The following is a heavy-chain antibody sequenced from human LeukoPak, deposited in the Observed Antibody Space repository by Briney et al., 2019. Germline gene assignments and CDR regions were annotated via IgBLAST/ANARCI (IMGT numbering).Heavy chain of an antibody. D-gene: IGHD5-18*01. V-gene: IGHV1-2*02. CDR2: INPSSGGT. CDR1: GYTFTGYY. Sequence: ASVKVSCKASGYTFTGYYMHWVRQAPGQGLEWMGWINPSSGGTNYAQKFQGRVTMTRDTSISTAYMELRSLRSDDTAVYYCARFGGTDTAMADDYWGQGTLVTVSS. CDR3: ARFGGTDTAMADDY. J-gene: IGHJ4*02.